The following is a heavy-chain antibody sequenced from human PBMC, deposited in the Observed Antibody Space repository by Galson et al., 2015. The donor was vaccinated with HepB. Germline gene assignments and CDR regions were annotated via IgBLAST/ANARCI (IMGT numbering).Heavy chain of an antibody. Sequence: SVKVSCKASGYTFTSYGISWVRQAPGQGLEWMGWISAYNGNTNYAQKLQGRVTMTTDTSTSTAYMELRSLRSDDAAVHYCARVTYCGGDCYPAPDYWGQGTLVTVSP. CDR1: GYTFTSYG. V-gene: IGHV1-18*01. CDR2: ISAYNGNT. J-gene: IGHJ4*02. CDR3: ARVTYCGGDCYPAPDY. D-gene: IGHD2-21*01.